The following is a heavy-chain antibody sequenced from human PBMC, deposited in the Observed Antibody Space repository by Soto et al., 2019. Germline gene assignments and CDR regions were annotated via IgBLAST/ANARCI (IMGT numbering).Heavy chain of an antibody. CDR1: GGSFSGYY. D-gene: IGHD6-6*01. J-gene: IGHJ6*03. Sequence: PSETLSLTCAVYGGSFSGYYWSWIRQPPGKGLEWIGEINHSGSTNYNPSLKSRVTISVDTSKNQFSLKLSSVTAADTAVYYCARDNIAARRRSVFYYYYMDVWGKGTTVTVSS. CDR3: ARDNIAARRRSVFYYYYMDV. CDR2: INHSGST. V-gene: IGHV4-34*01.